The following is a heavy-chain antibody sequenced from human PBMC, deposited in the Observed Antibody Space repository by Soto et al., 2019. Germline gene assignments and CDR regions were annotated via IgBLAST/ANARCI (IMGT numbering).Heavy chain of an antibody. CDR1: GFTFSKAW. CDR3: TPDSRPLVGGVCFDY. Sequence: EVQLVESGGGLVKPGGSLRLSCAASGFTFSKAWMNWVRQAPGKGLEWVARIKSKTDGGTTYYGATVKGRFTISRDDSKNTVSLQMNSLKMEDTAVYYCTPDSRPLVGGVCFDYWGQGTLVTVSS. D-gene: IGHD6-6*01. J-gene: IGHJ4*02. CDR2: IKSKTDGGTT. V-gene: IGHV3-15*07.